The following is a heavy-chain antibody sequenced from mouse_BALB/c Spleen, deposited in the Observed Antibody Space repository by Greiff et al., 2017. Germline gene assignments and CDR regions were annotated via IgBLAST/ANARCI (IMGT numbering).Heavy chain of an antibody. J-gene: IGHJ1*01. CDR1: GFTFTDYY. CDR2: IRNKANGYTT. CDR3: ARDIGYGSSYGYVDV. Sequence: DVKLVESGGGLVQPGGSLRLSCATSGFTFTDYYMSWVRQPPGKALEWLGFIRNKANGYTTEYSASVKGRFTISRDNSQSILYLQMNTLRAEDSATYYCARDIGYGSSYGYVDVWGAGTTVTVSS. V-gene: IGHV7-3*02. D-gene: IGHD1-1*01.